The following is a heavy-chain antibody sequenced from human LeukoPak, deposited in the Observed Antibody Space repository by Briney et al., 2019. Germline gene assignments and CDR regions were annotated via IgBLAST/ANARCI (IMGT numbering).Heavy chain of an antibody. CDR1: GFTFSSYA. V-gene: IGHV3-64D*06. J-gene: IGHJ4*02. CDR3: AKDLGHILKYYFDY. Sequence: GGSLRLSCSASGFTFSSYAMHWVRQAPGKGLEYVSAISSNGGSTYYTDSVKGRFTISRDNSKNTLYLQMSSLRAEDTAVYYCAKDLGHILKYYFDYWGQGTLVTVSS. D-gene: IGHD2-21*01. CDR2: ISSNGGST.